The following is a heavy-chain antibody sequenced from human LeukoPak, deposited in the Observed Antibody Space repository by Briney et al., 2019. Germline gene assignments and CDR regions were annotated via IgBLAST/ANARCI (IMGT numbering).Heavy chain of an antibody. J-gene: IGHJ3*02. Sequence: GVSLKISCTGSGYSFTNFCRGWVKQVSGEGLEWVVIIYTGNFDIGYSRSFQGQVTISADKSISTAYLQGSSLKASDTAMYYCAREVCAIAFDMWGRGTMVSVS. CDR2: IYTGNFDI. D-gene: IGHD2-8*01. V-gene: IGHV5-51*07. CDR1: GYSFTNFC. CDR3: AREVCAIAFDM.